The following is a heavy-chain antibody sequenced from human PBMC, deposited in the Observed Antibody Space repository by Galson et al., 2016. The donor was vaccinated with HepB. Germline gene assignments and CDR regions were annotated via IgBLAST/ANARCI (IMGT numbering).Heavy chain of an antibody. D-gene: IGHD3-9*01. CDR2: IHSDGSST. V-gene: IGHV3-74*01. CDR3: AVSMGGSVDWYDYLDY. J-gene: IGHJ4*02. CDR1: GFTFSGYW. Sequence: SLRLSCAASGFTFSGYWMHWVRQVPGKGLVWVSRIHSDGSSTNFADSVKGRFTISRDNAESTLYLQMNSLRAEDTALYYCAVSMGGSVDWYDYLDYWGQETLVAVTS.